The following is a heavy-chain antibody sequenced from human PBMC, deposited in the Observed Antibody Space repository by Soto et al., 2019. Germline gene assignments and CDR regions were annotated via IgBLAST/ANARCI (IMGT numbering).Heavy chain of an antibody. J-gene: IGHJ6*02. CDR3: AKDRDPYYYYYLMDV. CDR2: MSYDGSKI. CDR1: GFAFDTYG. V-gene: IGHV3-30*18. Sequence: QVQLVASGGGVIQPGRSLRLSCEASGFAFDTYGMHWIRQGAGQGLEWVATMSYDGSKIYYRDSVRGRFSISRDDSKRTLYLQMNSLRAEDTAVYYCAKDRDPYYYYYLMDVWGQGTTVTVSS.